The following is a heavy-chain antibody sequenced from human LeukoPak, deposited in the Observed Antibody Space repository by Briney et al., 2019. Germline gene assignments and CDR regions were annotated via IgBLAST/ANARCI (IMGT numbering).Heavy chain of an antibody. Sequence: GSLRLSCAASGFTFSSYAMTWVRQAPGKGLEWVSDISGNGDITYYADSVKGRFTISRDNSKNTLYLQMNSLGTEDTAVYYCAKDADYEGHYWGQGTLVTVSS. J-gene: IGHJ4*02. D-gene: IGHD4-17*01. CDR3: AKDADYEGHY. CDR1: GFTFSSYA. V-gene: IGHV3-23*01. CDR2: ISGNGDIT.